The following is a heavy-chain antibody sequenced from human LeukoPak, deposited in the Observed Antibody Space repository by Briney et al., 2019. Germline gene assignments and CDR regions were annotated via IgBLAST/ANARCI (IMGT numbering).Heavy chain of an antibody. Sequence: GGSLRLSCAASGFTFSSYAMTWVRQAPGRGLEWVSAISGNGGTTYYADSVKGRFTVSRDNSKNTLYLQMNSLRAEDTAVYYCARPASSGYFYFDYWGRGTLVTVSS. CDR2: ISGNGGTT. CDR1: GFTFSSYA. J-gene: IGHJ4*02. D-gene: IGHD3-22*01. CDR3: ARPASSGYFYFDY. V-gene: IGHV3-23*01.